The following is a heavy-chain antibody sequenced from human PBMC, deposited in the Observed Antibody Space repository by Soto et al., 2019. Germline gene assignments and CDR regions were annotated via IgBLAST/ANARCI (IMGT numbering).Heavy chain of an antibody. Sequence: QVQLQESGPGLVKPSQTLSLTCTVSGGSISSGGYYWSWIRQHPGKGLECIGYIYYSGSTYYNPSLKSRVTISVDTSKNQFSLKLSSVTAADTAVYYCARRHCSGGSCYSHPFDYWGQGTLVTVSS. CDR2: IYYSGST. CDR1: GGSISSGGYY. V-gene: IGHV4-31*03. D-gene: IGHD2-15*01. CDR3: ARRHCSGGSCYSHPFDY. J-gene: IGHJ4*02.